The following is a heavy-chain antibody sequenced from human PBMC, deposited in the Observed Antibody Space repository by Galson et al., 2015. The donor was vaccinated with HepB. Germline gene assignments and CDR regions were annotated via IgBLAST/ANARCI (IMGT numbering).Heavy chain of an antibody. D-gene: IGHD6-13*01. V-gene: IGHV3-23*01. CDR2: ITIGGST. CDR1: GFTISTSA. CDR3: AKVGSSWYVDY. Sequence: SLRLSCAASGFTISTSAMTWVRQAPGKGLEWVSGITIGGSTYYADFVKGRFTISRDNSKNILYLQMNSLRAEDTALYYCAKVGSSWYVDYWGQGTLVAVSS. J-gene: IGHJ4*02.